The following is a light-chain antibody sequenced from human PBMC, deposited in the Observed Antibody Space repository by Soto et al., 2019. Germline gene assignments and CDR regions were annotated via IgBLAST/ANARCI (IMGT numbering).Light chain of an antibody. V-gene: IGKV1-5*03. Sequence: QMTQSPSTLSASVGDTVTITCRASVSIYMSLAWYKQIPVKAPQLLIYRTSTLESGVRSRFSGSGSGPEYTLTNSSLQPNDFSTYYCQEYNTNSRTFGQGTRV. J-gene: IGKJ1*01. CDR3: QEYNTNSRT. CDR2: RTS. CDR1: VSIYMS.